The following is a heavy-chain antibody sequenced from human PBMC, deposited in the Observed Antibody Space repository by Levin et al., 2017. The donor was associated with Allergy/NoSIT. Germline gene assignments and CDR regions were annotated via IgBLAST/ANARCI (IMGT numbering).Heavy chain of an antibody. CDR2: IVPIFGST. CDR1: GDTFSSFD. J-gene: IGHJ4*02. CDR3: ATAYGDYPSYSFDN. D-gene: IGHD4-17*01. V-gene: IGHV1-69*13. Sequence: SVKVSCKASGDTFSSFDLSWLRQAPGQGLEWMGGIVPIFGSTNSAEKFQGRVTITADESTSTAHMELNSLRTDETAVYYCATAYGDYPSYSFDNWGQGTLVTVSS.